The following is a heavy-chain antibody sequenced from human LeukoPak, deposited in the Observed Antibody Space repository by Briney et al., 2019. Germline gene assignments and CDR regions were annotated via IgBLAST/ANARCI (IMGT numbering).Heavy chain of an antibody. CDR3: AKDRGDGYERTLFDY. J-gene: IGHJ4*02. CDR1: GFTFSKYG. V-gene: IGHV3-30*02. Sequence: PGGSLRLSCAASGFTFSKYGMHWVRQAPGKGLEWVAFIRSDGSNTHYADSAKGRFTISRDNSKNTLYLQMNSLRAEDTAVYYCAKDRGDGYERTLFDYWGQGTLVTVSS. D-gene: IGHD5-24*01. CDR2: IRSDGSNT.